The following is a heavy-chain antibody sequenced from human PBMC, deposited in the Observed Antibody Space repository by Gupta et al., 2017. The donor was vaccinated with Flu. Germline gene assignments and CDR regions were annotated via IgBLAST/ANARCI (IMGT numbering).Heavy chain of an antibody. D-gene: IGHD1-26*01. CDR2: ISSSGSTI. V-gene: IGHV3-48*03. CDR3: ATGIVGATSPYLYYGMDV. J-gene: IGHJ6*02. Sequence: EVQLVESGGGLVQPGGSLRLSCAASGFTFSSYEMNWVRQAPGKGLEWVSYISSSGSTIYYADSVKGRFTISRDNAKNSLYLQMNSLRAEDTAVYYCATGIVGATSPYLYYGMDVWGQGTTVTVSS. CDR1: GFTFSSYE.